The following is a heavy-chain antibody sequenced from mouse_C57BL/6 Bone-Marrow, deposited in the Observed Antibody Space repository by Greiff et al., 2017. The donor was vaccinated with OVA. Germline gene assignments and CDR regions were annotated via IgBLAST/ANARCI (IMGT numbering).Heavy chain of an antibody. CDR1: GYTFTSYW. Sequence: VQVVESGAELAKPGASVKLSCKASGYTFTSYWMHWVKQRPGQGLEWIGYINPSSGYTKYNQKFKDKATLTADKSSSTAYMQLSSLTYEDSAVYYCARRDTTVVADYYAMDYWGQGTSVTVSS. CDR3: ARRDTTVVADYYAMDY. D-gene: IGHD1-1*01. CDR2: INPSSGYT. J-gene: IGHJ4*01. V-gene: IGHV1-7*01.